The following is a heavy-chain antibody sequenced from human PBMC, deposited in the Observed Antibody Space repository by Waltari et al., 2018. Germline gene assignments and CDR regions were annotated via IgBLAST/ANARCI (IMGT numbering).Heavy chain of an antibody. J-gene: IGHJ4*02. D-gene: IGHD5-12*01. CDR3: ARDRGSQYFFDY. V-gene: IGHV3-7*01. Sequence: EVQLVESGGGLVQLGGSLRLSCAASGLPFRSYWMSWVRQAPGKGLEWVANIKQDGSEKYYVDSVKGRFTISRDNAKNSLYLQMNSLRAEDTAVYYCARDRGSQYFFDYWGQGTLVTVSS. CDR2: IKQDGSEK. CDR1: GLPFRSYW.